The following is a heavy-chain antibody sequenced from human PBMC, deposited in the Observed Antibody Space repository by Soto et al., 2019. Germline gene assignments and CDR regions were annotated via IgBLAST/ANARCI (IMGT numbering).Heavy chain of an antibody. CDR2: MNTDGGSS. J-gene: IGHJ3*02. V-gene: IGHV3-74*03. CDR3: AREAGYCSRTSCYRRAFDT. Sequence: EVQLVESGGDLVQPGGSLRLSCAASGFTFSGHWMHWVRQVPGKGLEWVSRMNTDGGSSAYADSVKGRFTISRDNAKNTLYVQMTGLRAEDTAVYYCAREAGYCSRTSCYRRAFDTWGQGTTVNVSS. CDR1: GFTFSGHW. D-gene: IGHD2-2*01.